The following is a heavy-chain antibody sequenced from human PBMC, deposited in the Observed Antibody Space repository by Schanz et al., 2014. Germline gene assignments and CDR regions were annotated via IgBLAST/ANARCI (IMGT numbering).Heavy chain of an antibody. Sequence: VQLVESGGGLAQPGGSLRLSCAASGFTFSNYAMNWVRQAPGKGLKWVSGIRGSGGSTYYADSVKGRFTISRDDAKNSLYLQMNSLRPEDTALYFCARDEGRDGYNLAFDVWGQGTLVTVSS. CDR1: GFTFSNYA. CDR2: IRGSGGST. CDR3: ARDEGRDGYNLAFDV. D-gene: IGHD5-12*01. J-gene: IGHJ3*01. V-gene: IGHV3-23*04.